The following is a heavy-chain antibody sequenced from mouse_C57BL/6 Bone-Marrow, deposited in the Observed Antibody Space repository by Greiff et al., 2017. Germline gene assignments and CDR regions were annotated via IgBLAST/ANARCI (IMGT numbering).Heavy chain of an antibody. J-gene: IGHJ3*01. CDR2: IYWDADK. CDR3: ARSRGYSWAY. Sequence: QVTLKVSGPGILQSSQTLSLTCSFSGFSLSTSGMGVSWIRQPSGKGLEWLAHIYWDADKRYNPSLQSRLTISKDTSRYQVFLKLTSVDTADTATDYCARSRGYSWAYWGQGTLVTVSA. V-gene: IGHV8-12*01. D-gene: IGHD2-14*01. CDR1: GFSLSTSGMG.